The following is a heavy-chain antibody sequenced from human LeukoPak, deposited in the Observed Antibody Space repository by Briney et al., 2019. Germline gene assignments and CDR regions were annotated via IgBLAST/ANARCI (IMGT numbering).Heavy chain of an antibody. D-gene: IGHD4/OR15-4a*01. CDR3: ARSYGGNYQDAFDI. CDR1: GGSFSGYY. Sequence: SETLSLTCAVYGGSFSGYYWSWIRQPPGKGLEWIGEINHSGSTNYNPSLKSRVTISVDTSKNQFSLKLSSVTAADTAVYYCARSYGGNYQDAFDIWAKGQWSPSLQ. J-gene: IGHJ3*02. V-gene: IGHV4-34*01. CDR2: INHSGST.